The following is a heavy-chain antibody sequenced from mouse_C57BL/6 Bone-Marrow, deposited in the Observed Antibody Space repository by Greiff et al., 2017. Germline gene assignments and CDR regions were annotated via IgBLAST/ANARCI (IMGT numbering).Heavy chain of an antibody. CDR3: ARKRYYSDAMDY. J-gene: IGHJ4*01. CDR1: GYAFSSSW. CDR2: IYPGDGDT. D-gene: IGHD2-12*01. Sequence: QVHVKQSGPELVKPGASVKISCKASGYAFSSSWMNWVKQRPGKGLEWIGRIYPGDGDTNYNGKFKGKATLTADKSSSTAYMQLSSLTSEDSAVYFCARKRYYSDAMDYWGQGTSVTVSS. V-gene: IGHV1-82*01.